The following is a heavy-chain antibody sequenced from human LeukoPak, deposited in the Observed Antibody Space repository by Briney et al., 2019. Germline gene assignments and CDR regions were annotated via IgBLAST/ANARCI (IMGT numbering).Heavy chain of an antibody. CDR3: ARGPPIEPDVLAGYYYFDS. J-gene: IGHJ4*02. V-gene: IGHV4-34*01. Sequence: SETLSLTCAVYSGSFSGYYWTWIRQPAGKGLEWIGEINHSGSTNYKSSLKSRVTISVDTSKNQFTLKLSSVTAADTAVYYCARGPPIEPDVLAGYYYFDSWGQGTLVTVSS. CDR2: INHSGST. D-gene: IGHD3-9*01. CDR1: SGSFSGYY.